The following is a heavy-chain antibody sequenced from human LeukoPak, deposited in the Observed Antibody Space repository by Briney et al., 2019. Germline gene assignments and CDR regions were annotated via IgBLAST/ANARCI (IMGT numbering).Heavy chain of an antibody. Sequence: SETLSLTCTVSGSSISSYYWSWIRQPPGKGLEWIGYIYYSGSTNYNPSLKSRVTISVDTSKNHFSLKLSSVTAADTAVYYCARVESSGWYYYFDYWGQGTLVTVSS. V-gene: IGHV4-59*01. CDR2: IYYSGST. CDR3: ARVESSGWYYYFDY. D-gene: IGHD6-19*01. CDR1: GSSISSYY. J-gene: IGHJ4*02.